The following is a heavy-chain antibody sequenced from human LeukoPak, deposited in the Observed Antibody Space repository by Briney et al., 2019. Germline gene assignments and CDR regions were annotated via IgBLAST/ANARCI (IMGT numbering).Heavy chain of an antibody. V-gene: IGHV3-23*01. J-gene: IGHJ4*02. CDR2: ISGSGGST. CDR3: ARDQGGSYVFDY. Sequence: PGGSLRLSCAASGFTFSSYGMSWVRQAPGKGLEWVSAISGSGGSTYYADSVKGRFTISRDNSKNTLYLQMNSLRAEDTAVYYCARDQGGSYVFDYWGQGTLVTVSS. D-gene: IGHD5-18*01. CDR1: GFTFSSYG.